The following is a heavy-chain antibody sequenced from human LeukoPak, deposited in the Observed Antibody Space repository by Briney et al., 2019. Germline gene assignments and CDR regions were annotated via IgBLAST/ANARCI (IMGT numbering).Heavy chain of an antibody. CDR1: GGSFSGYY. J-gene: IGHJ4*02. CDR2: INHSGST. Sequence: RTSETLSLTCAVYGGSFSGYYWSWIRQPPGKGLEWIGEINHSGSTNYNPSLKSRVTISVDTSKNQFSLKLSSVTAADTAVYYCARDSYYDFWSGYNDYWGQGTLVTVSS. D-gene: IGHD3-3*01. CDR3: ARDSYYDFWSGYNDY. V-gene: IGHV4-34*01.